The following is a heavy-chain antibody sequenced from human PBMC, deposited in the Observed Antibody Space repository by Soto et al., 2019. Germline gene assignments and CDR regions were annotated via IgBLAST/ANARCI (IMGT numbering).Heavy chain of an antibody. CDR3: ARDRGSTSLDY. CDR2: ISQDGSEK. Sequence: GGSLRLSCAASGFTFSSYAMSWVRQAPGKGLEWVANISQDGSEKYYVDSVKGRFTISRDNAKNSLYLQMNSLRAEDTAVYYCARDRGSTSLDYWGQGTLVTVSS. V-gene: IGHV3-7*01. CDR1: GFTFSSYA. J-gene: IGHJ4*02. D-gene: IGHD2-2*01.